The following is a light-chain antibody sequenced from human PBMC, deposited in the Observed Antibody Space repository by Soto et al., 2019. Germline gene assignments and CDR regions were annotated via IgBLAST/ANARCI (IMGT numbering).Light chain of an antibody. V-gene: IGKV1-39*01. CDR1: QSISSY. CDR3: QQSYSTPPT. J-gene: IGKJ1*01. Sequence: DIQMTQSPSSLSASVGDRVTITCRASQSISSYLNWYQQKQGKAPKLLISAASSLQSGVPSRFSGSGSGTDFTLTISSLQPEDFATYYCQQSYSTPPTFGQGTKVEIK. CDR2: AAS.